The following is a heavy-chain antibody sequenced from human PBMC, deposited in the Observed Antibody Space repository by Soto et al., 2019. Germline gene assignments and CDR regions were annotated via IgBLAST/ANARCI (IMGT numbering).Heavy chain of an antibody. Sequence: QVQLVESGGGVGQSGRSLRLSCAASGFRFSTSVMHWVRQAPGKGLEWVAVIWYDGSKEFYGDSVEGRFTISRDNCKKMVLLQMDRLGGEATAVYYGARGMYSSSAVPESFAYWGQGTLVSVSS. D-gene: IGHD3-22*01. CDR2: IWYDGSKE. CDR1: GFRFSTSV. V-gene: IGHV3-33*03. J-gene: IGHJ4*02. CDR3: ARGMYSSSAVPESFAY.